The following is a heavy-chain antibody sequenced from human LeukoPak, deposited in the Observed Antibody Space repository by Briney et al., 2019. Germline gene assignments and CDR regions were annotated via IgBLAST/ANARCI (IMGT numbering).Heavy chain of an antibody. D-gene: IGHD2-2*01. J-gene: IGHJ4*02. CDR2: IWYDGSNK. Sequence: GGSLRLSCAASGFTFSSYGMHWVRQTPGKGLEWVAVIWYDGSNKYYADSVKGRFTISRDNSKNTLYLQMNSLRAEDTAVYYCARNPMYCSSTSCPLDYWGQGTLVTVSS. CDR1: GFTFSSYG. CDR3: ARNPMYCSSTSCPLDY. V-gene: IGHV3-33*01.